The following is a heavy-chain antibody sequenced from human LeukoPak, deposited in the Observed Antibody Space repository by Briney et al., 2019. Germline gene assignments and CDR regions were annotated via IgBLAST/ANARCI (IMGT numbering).Heavy chain of an antibody. CDR2: ISSSSSYI. CDR1: GFTFSSYS. J-gene: IGHJ4*02. CDR3: ARVRYSSGSFDY. Sequence: GGSLRLSCAASGFTFSSYSMNWVRQAPGKGLEWVSSISSSSSYIYYADSVKGRFTISRDNAKNSLYLQMNSLRAEDTAVYYCARVRYSSGSFDYWGQGTLVTVSS. D-gene: IGHD6-19*01. V-gene: IGHV3-21*01.